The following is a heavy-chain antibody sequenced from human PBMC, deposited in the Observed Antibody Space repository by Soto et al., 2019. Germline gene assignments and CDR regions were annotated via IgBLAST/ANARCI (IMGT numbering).Heavy chain of an antibody. Sequence: EVQLVESGGGLVQPGGSLRISCAASESTINRYWMHWVGQAPGKGLVWVSRIDGDVGTDGRNIDYADSVRGRFTISRDNAKNTLYLQMTSLRAEDTGVYYCVRDSHGDYWGQGTLVTVSS. CDR1: ESTINRYW. J-gene: IGHJ4*02. CDR3: VRDSHGDY. V-gene: IGHV3-74*01. CDR2: IDGDVGTDGRNI.